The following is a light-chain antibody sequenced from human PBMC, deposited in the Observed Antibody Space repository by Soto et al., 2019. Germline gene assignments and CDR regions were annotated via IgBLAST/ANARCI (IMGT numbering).Light chain of an antibody. V-gene: IGKV1-5*03. Sequence: DIQMTQSPSTLSGSVGDRFTIPCRASQTISSWLAWYQQKPGKAPKLLIYKASTLKSGVPSRFSGSGSGTEFTLTISSLQPDDFATYYSQHYNSYSEAFGQGTKVDIK. CDR2: KAS. CDR1: QTISSW. CDR3: QHYNSYSEA. J-gene: IGKJ1*01.